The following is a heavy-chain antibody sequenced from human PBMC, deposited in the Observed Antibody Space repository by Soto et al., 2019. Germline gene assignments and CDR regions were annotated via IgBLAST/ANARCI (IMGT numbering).Heavy chain of an antibody. J-gene: IGHJ4*02. V-gene: IGHV3-23*01. CDR3: AKPLRGVRLNDDSSTPLEN. CDR1: GFTFSQYA. CDR2: ISGSGRST. Sequence: EVQLLESGGGFVQPGGSLRLSCTASGFTFSQYAMTWVRQAPGKGLEWVSGISGSGRSTYYADSVKGRTTISRDNSRNTLYLEMASLRPEDTAAYYCAKPLRGVRLNDDSSTPLENWGPGTLVTVSS. D-gene: IGHD3-10*01.